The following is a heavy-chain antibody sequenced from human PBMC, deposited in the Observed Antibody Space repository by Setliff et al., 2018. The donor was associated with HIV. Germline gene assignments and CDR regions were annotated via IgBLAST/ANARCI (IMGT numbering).Heavy chain of an antibody. D-gene: IGHD1-1*01. CDR3: TRGPGGTVAKAVDAFDV. CDR1: GATIHFHY. V-gene: IGHV4-59*11. J-gene: IGHJ3*01. CDR2: VDYKGDT. Sequence: SETLSLTCSISGATIHFHYWSWIRKPPGKGLEWIAYVDYKGDTEYNPSLRSRVSISRHVSTNQVSLTLTSATAADTAVYYCTRGPGGTVAKAVDAFDVWGQGTTVTVSS.